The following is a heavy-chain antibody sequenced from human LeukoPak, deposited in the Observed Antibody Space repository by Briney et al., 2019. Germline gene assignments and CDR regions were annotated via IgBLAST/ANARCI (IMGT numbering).Heavy chain of an antibody. CDR3: ARGPPACSNNCYGYLDY. CDR1: GFTVSGNY. J-gene: IGHJ4*02. Sequence: GGSLRLSCTASGFTVSGNYMSWVRQAPGKGLERISLIYSGGDTYYPDSVRGRFTISRDDSKNTLYLQMHSLRAEDTAVYYCARGPPACSNNCYGYLDYWGQGTLVTVSS. CDR2: IYSGGDT. D-gene: IGHD2-2*01. V-gene: IGHV3-53*01.